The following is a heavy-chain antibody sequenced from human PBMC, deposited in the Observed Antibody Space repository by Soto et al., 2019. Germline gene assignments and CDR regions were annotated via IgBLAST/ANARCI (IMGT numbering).Heavy chain of an antibody. CDR3: ARPSHHLSPPGGAFDI. D-gene: IGHD2-15*01. J-gene: IGHJ3*02. CDR2: ISAYNGNT. CDR1: GYTFTSYG. Sequence: ASVKVSCKASGYTFTSYGISWVRQAPGQGLEWMGWISAYNGNTNYAQKLQGRVTMTTDTSTSTAYMELRSLRSDDTAVYYCARPSHHLSPPGGAFDIWGQGTMVTVSS. V-gene: IGHV1-18*01.